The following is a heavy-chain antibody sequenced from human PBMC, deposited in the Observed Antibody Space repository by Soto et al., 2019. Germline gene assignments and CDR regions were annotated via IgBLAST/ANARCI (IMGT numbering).Heavy chain of an antibody. J-gene: IGHJ3*02. CDR3: ARRPSSSWFGGGAFDI. D-gene: IGHD6-13*01. V-gene: IGHV4-4*02. CDR2: IFHSGST. Sequence: SETLSLTCAVSGGSISSSHWWTWVRQPPGKGLDWIGEIFHSGSTNYNPSLRSRVTISLDKSRNHFSLTLRSVTAADTAVYSCARRPSSSWFGGGAFDIWGQGTMVTVSS. CDR1: GGSISSSHW.